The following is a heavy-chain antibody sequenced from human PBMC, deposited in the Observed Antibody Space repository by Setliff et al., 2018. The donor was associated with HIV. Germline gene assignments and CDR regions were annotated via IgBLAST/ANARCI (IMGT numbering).Heavy chain of an antibody. D-gene: IGHD3-16*01. J-gene: IGHJ4*02. CDR3: ARATGPRFYFDY. CDR1: GVSFSGHS. CDR2: INHSGST. Sequence: KASETLSLTCAVYGVSFSGHSWSWIRQPPGKGLEWIGEINHSGSTNYNPSLKSRVTISVDTSKNQFSLKLSSVTAADTAVYYCARATGPRFYFDYWGQGTLVTVSS. V-gene: IGHV4-34*01.